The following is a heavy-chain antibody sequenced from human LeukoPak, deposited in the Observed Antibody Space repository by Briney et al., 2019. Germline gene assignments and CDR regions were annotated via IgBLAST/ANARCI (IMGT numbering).Heavy chain of an antibody. Sequence: GGSLRLSCAASGFTFSNYGMHWVRQAPGKGLEWVAFIRYDGGNKYYADSVKGRFTISRDNSKNTLYLQMNSLRAEDTAVYYCAKDSEWIGKYMDVWGKGTTVTVSS. J-gene: IGHJ6*03. CDR1: GFTFSNYG. V-gene: IGHV3-30*02. CDR2: IRYDGGNK. D-gene: IGHD3-3*01. CDR3: AKDSEWIGKYMDV.